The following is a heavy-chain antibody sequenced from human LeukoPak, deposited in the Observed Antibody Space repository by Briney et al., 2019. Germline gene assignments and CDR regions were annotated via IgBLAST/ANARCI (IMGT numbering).Heavy chain of an antibody. CDR2: IYYSGST. CDR1: GLAISGSSYY. D-gene: IGHD1-26*01. J-gene: IGHJ5*02. CDR3: ARRSRQDDLDP. Sequence: SETLSLTCSVSGLAISGSSYYWGWIRQPPGKGLEWIGSIYYSGSTYYNPSLKSRATISVDTSKNQFSLKLSSVTAADTAVDYYARRSRQDDLDPWGQGTLVTVSS. V-gene: IGHV4-39*01.